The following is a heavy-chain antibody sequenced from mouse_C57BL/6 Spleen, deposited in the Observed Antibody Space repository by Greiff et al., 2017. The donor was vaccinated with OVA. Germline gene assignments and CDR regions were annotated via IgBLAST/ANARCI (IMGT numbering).Heavy chain of an antibody. J-gene: IGHJ3*01. CDR3: ARELGRGGFAY. CDR2: IYPSDSET. Sequence: QVQLQQPGAELVRPGSSVKLSCKASGYTFTSYWMDWVKQRPGQGLEWIGNIYPSDSETHYNQKFKDKATLTVDKSSSTAYMQLSSLTSEDSAVYYCARELGRGGFAYWGQGTLVTVSA. D-gene: IGHD4-1*01. CDR1: GYTFTSYW. V-gene: IGHV1-61*01.